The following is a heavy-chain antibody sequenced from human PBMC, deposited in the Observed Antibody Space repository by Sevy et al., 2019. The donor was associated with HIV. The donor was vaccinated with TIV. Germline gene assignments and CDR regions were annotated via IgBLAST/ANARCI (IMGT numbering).Heavy chain of an antibody. CDR1: GGSISSSSYY. D-gene: IGHD5-12*01. CDR2: ISFTGNT. CDR3: ARIRFVAPIRGSFDS. J-gene: IGHJ5*01. V-gene: IGHV4-39*01. Sequence: SETLSLTCTVSGGSISSSSYYWGWIRQSPGRGLEWIGNISFTGNTFYNPSLESRVTMSVDTSKNEVSLKLTSVTAADTAVFYCARIRFVAPIRGSFDSWGQGTLVTVSS.